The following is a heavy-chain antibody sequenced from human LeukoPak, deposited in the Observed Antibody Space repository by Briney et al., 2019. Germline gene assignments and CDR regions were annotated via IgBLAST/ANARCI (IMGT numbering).Heavy chain of an antibody. J-gene: IGHJ5*02. CDR3: ARDRQWVPAAIPGAHWFDP. V-gene: IGHV1-2*02. D-gene: IGHD2-2*02. Sequence: ASLRVCCKASGYTFTAYYMHWVRQAPGQGREWRGWINPNSGGKNYAQKFQGRVTMTRDTSISTAYMEQSRLRSDDTAVYYCARDRQWVPAAIPGAHWFDPWGRGTLVTVSS. CDR1: GYTFTAYY. CDR2: INPNSGGK.